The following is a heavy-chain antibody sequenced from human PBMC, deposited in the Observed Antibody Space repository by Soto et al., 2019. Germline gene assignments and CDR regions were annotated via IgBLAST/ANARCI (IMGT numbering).Heavy chain of an antibody. CDR3: ARERWLDSVYYYNDGMDV. Sequence: QVQLVQAGAEVKKPGASVKVSCKASGYTFTSYGIIWVRQAPGQGLEWMGWISAYNGNTNYAQKLQGRVTMTTDTSTSTAYLELRSMRSDDTAVYYCARERWLDSVYYYNDGMDVWGQGATVTVSS. CDR1: GYTFTSYG. CDR2: ISAYNGNT. V-gene: IGHV1-18*04. D-gene: IGHD6-19*01. J-gene: IGHJ6*02.